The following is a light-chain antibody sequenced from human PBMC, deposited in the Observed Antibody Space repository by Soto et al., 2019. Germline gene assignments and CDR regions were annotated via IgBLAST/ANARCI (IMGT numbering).Light chain of an antibody. CDR3: QQYGSSPPIT. CDR2: GAS. J-gene: IGKJ5*01. Sequence: EIVLTQSPGTLSLSPGERATLSCRASHSVSSSYLAWYQQKPGQAPRLLIYGASSRATGIPDRFSGSGSGTDFTLTISILEPEDFAVYYCQQYGSSPPITFGQGTLLEIK. CDR1: HSVSSSY. V-gene: IGKV3-20*01.